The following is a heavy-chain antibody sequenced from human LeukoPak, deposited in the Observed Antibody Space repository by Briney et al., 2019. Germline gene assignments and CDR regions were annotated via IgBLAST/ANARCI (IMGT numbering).Heavy chain of an antibody. Sequence: GGSLRLSCAASGFTFSSYWMHWVRQAPGKGLVWVSRINSDGSSTTYADSVRGRFTISRDNAKNTLFLQMDSLRAEDTAIYYCAKDPFFDYWGQGTLVTVSS. V-gene: IGHV3-74*01. CDR2: INSDGSST. CDR1: GFTFSSYW. CDR3: AKDPFFDY. J-gene: IGHJ4*02.